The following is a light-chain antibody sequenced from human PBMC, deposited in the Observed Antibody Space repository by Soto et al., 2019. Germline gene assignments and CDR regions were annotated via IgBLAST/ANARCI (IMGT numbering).Light chain of an antibody. J-gene: IGLJ1*01. Sequence: QSVLTQPASVSGSPGQSITISCTGTSSDVGLYNYVSWYQQYPGKAPKLMIFEVSNRPSGVSNRFSGSKSGNTASLTISGLQAEDEADYYCISYTTSSTSYVFRTGTKLTVL. CDR1: SSDVGLYNY. V-gene: IGLV2-14*01. CDR3: ISYTTSSTSYV. CDR2: EVS.